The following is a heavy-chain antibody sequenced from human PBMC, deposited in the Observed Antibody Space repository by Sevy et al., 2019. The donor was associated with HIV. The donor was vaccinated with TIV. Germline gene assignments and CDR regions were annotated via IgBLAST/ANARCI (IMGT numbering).Heavy chain of an antibody. CDR2: IKSNTDGGTT. V-gene: IGHV3-15*01. J-gene: IGHJ6*02. CDR3: TTDINGSGCYYKYYYYYYGMDV. CDR1: GFTFSNAW. Sequence: WGCLRLSCAASGFTFSNAWMSWVRQAPGKGLEWVGRIKSNTDGGTTDYAAPVKGRFTITRDDSKNTLYLQMNSLKTEDTAVYYCTTDINGSGCYYKYYYYYYGMDVWGQGTTVYVSS. D-gene: IGHD3-10*01.